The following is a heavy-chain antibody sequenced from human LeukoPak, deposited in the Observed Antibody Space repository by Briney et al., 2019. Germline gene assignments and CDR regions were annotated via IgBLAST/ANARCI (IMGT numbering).Heavy chain of an antibody. CDR3: AREGSASSGYQTD. D-gene: IGHD3-22*01. V-gene: IGHV3-33*01. CDR2: IWYDGSNK. J-gene: IGHJ4*02. CDR1: GFTFSSYG. Sequence: GGSLRLSCAASGFTFSSYGMHWVRQAPGKGLEWVAVIWYDGSNKYYADSVKGRFTISRDNSKNTLYLQMNSLRAEDTAVYYCAREGSASSGYQTDWGQGTLVTVSS.